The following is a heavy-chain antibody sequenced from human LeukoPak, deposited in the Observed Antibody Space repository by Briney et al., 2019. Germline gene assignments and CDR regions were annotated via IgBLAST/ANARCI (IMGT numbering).Heavy chain of an antibody. CDR3: ARSGVRGVKRSDYYGMDV. CDR1: GYTFTSYG. Sequence: ASVKVSCKASGYTFTSYGISWVRQAPGQGLEWMGWISAYNGNTNYAQKLQGRVTMTTDTSTSTAYMELRSLRSDDTAVYYCARSGVRGVKRSDYYGMDVWGKGATVTVSS. CDR2: ISAYNGNT. J-gene: IGHJ6*04. D-gene: IGHD3-10*01. V-gene: IGHV1-18*01.